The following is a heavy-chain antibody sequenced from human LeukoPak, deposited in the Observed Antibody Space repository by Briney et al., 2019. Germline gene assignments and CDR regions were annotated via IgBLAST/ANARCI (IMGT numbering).Heavy chain of an antibody. Sequence: SVKVSCKASGGTFSSYAISWVRQAPGQGLEWMGGIIPIFGTANYAQKFQGRVTITTDESTSTAYMELSSLRSEDTAVYYCAREGAAIGFSEYYFDYWGQGTLATVSS. V-gene: IGHV1-69*05. CDR2: IIPIFGTA. J-gene: IGHJ4*02. D-gene: IGHD2-2*02. CDR1: GGTFSSYA. CDR3: AREGAAIGFSEYYFDY.